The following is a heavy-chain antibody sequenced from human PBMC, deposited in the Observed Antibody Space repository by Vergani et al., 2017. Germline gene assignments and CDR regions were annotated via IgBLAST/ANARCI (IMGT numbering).Heavy chain of an antibody. J-gene: IGHJ5*02. Sequence: EVQLVQSGAEVKKPGESLKISCKGSGYSFTSYWIGWVRQMPGKGLEWMGIIYPGDSDTSYSPSFQGQVTISADKSISTAYLQWSSLKASDTAMYYCARHGLRQQLRKNWFDPWGQGTLVTVSS. CDR2: IYPGDSDT. V-gene: IGHV5-51*01. CDR1: GYSFTSYW. CDR3: ARHGLRQQLRKNWFDP. D-gene: IGHD6-13*01.